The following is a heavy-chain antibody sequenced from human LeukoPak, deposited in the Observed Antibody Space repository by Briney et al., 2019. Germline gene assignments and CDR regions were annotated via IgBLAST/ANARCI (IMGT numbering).Heavy chain of an antibody. Sequence: GGSLRLSCAASGFTFSSYSMNWVRQAPGKGLEWVSSISSSSSYIYYANSVKGRFTISRDNAKNSLYLQMSNLRAEDTAVYFCARGGGLDVWGQGATVTVSS. CDR1: GFTFSSYS. CDR3: ARGGGLDV. V-gene: IGHV3-21*04. D-gene: IGHD3-16*01. J-gene: IGHJ6*02. CDR2: ISSSSSYI.